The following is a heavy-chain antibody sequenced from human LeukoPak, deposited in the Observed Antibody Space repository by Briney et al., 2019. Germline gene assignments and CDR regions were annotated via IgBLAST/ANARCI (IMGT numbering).Heavy chain of an antibody. CDR2: IFPGHSQT. D-gene: IGHD6-13*01. CDR3: ARHGTPAAAGSTFDI. J-gene: IGHJ3*02. V-gene: IGHV5-51*01. Sequence: GEFLKISCKGSGYRFTDYLIGWVRQMRGEVLEWLGIIFPGHSQTKYSPSFQGQVTISADRSVSTAYLQWSRLRASDTAMYYCARHGTPAAAGSTFDIWGQGTMVTVSS. CDR1: GYRFTDYL.